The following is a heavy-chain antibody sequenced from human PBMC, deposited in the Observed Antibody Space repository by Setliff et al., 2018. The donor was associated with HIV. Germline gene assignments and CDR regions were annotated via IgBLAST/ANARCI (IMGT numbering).Heavy chain of an antibody. V-gene: IGHV1-46*01. D-gene: IGHD3-16*01. CDR2: INPGGGST. CDR1: GYTFTSYY. Sequence: GASVKVSCKASGYTFTSYYMHWVRQAPGHGLEWMGVINPGGGSTTYAQKLQGRVTMTRDTSTSTVYMELSSLRSQDTAMYYCARGWGGQDSYYYGMDVWGQGTTVTVSS. J-gene: IGHJ6*02. CDR3: ARGWGGQDSYYYGMDV.